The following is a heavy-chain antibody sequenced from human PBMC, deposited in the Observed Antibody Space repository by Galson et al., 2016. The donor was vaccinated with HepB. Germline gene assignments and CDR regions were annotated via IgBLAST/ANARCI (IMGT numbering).Heavy chain of an antibody. CDR2: ISHRGSDT. Sequence: SLRLSCAASGFTFSDFYMTRIRQAPGKGLEYVSHISHRGSDTNYADSVKGRFTISRDNAKKSLYLQMSSLRAEDTAIYYCARDRTSRAAVDYWGHGTLVTVSS. V-gene: IGHV3-11*06. J-gene: IGHJ4*01. CDR1: GFTFSDFY. CDR3: ARDRTSRAAVDY. D-gene: IGHD6-25*01.